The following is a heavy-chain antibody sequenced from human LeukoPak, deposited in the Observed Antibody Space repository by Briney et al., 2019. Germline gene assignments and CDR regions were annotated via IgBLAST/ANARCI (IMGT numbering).Heavy chain of an antibody. CDR1: GGTFSSYA. D-gene: IGHD6-13*01. CDR2: IIPIFGTA. CDR3: ARTTRIAAAGYVY. V-gene: IGHV1-69*13. J-gene: IGHJ4*02. Sequence: SVKVSCKASGGTFSSYAISWVRQAPGQGLEWMGGIIPIFGTANYAQKFHGRGTITADESTSTAYMELSSLRSEDTAVYFCARTTRIAAAGYVYWGQGTLVTVSS.